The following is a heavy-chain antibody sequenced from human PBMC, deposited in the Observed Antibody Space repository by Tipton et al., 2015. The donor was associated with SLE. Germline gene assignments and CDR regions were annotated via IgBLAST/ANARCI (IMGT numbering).Heavy chain of an antibody. J-gene: IGHJ4*02. CDR2: IYASGIT. CDR3: ARGDFWGGNDY. D-gene: IGHD3-3*01. CDR1: GDSFRSGGFH. Sequence: TLSLTCTVSGDSFRSGGFHWSWIRQPAGKGLEWIGRIYASGITHYNPSLNSRLIISIDTSNNRFSLKLRSVTAADTALYYCARGDFWGGNDYWGQGILVTVSS. V-gene: IGHV4-61*02.